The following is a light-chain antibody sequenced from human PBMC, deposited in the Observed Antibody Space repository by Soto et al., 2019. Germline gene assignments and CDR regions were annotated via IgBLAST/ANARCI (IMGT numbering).Light chain of an antibody. CDR1: QSVSSSY. V-gene: IGKV3-20*01. Sequence: EIVLTQSPGTLSLSPGERATLSCRASQSVSSSYLAWYQQKPGQAPRLLIYGASSRATGIPDRFSGSGSETDFPLTISRLEPEDFAVYYCQQYGSSRTFGQGTKVEIK. CDR3: QQYGSSRT. J-gene: IGKJ1*01. CDR2: GAS.